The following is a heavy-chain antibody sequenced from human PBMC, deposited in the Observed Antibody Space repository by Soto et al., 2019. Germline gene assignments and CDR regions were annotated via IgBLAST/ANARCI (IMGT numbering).Heavy chain of an antibody. D-gene: IGHD6-19*01. J-gene: IGHJ4*02. Sequence: SQTLSLTCAISGDSVSSNTAAWNWIRSSPSRGLEWLGRTYYRSNWRHDYAVSVKSRITVNPDTSRNHFSLQLDSVTPDDTAVYYCARGVAGSGFDLWGQGTLVTVSS. CDR3: ARGVAGSGFDL. V-gene: IGHV6-1*01. CDR1: GDSVSSNTAA. CDR2: TYYRSNWRH.